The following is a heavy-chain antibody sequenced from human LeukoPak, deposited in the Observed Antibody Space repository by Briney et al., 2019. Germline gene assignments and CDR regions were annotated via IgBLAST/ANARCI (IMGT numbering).Heavy chain of an antibody. Sequence: PRGSLRLSCAASGFTFSTSSMNWVRQAPGKGLEWVSSITVSSSHIYDADSVKGRFTISRDNAKNSLFLQMNSLRAEDTAVYYCARDQGRIPGRPGAFDIWGQGTMVTVPS. D-gene: IGHD6-6*01. V-gene: IGHV3-21*01. J-gene: IGHJ3*02. CDR2: ITVSSSHI. CDR3: ARDQGRIPGRPGAFDI. CDR1: GFTFSTSS.